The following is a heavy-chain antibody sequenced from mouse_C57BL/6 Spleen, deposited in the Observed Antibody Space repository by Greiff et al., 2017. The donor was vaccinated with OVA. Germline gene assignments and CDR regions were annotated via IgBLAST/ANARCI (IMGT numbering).Heavy chain of an antibody. CDR2: IRSKSSNYAT. D-gene: IGHD3-1*01. CDR3: VREPYSGYAMEY. V-gene: IGHV10-3*01. J-gene: IGHJ4*01. Sequence: EVQLVESGGGLVQPKGSLKLSCAASGFTFNTYAMHWVRQAPGKGLEWVARIRSKSSNYATYYADSVKDRFTISRDDSQSMLYLQINNLNTEDTAMYSGVREPYSGYAMEYWGQGTSVTVSS. CDR1: GFTFNTYA.